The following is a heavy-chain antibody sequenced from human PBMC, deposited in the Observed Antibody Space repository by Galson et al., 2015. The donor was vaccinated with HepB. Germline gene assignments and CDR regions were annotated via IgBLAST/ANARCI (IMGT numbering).Heavy chain of an antibody. CDR1: GYTFTGYY. V-gene: IGHV1-2*04. D-gene: IGHD1-26*01. CDR3: ARDQGSGSPAWVYYFDY. Sequence: SVKVSCKASGYTFTGYYMHWVRQAPGQGLEWMGWINPNSGGTNYAQKFQGWVTMTRDTSISTAYMELSRLRSDDTAVYYCARDQGSGSPAWVYYFDYWGQGTLVTVSS. CDR2: INPNSGGT. J-gene: IGHJ4*02.